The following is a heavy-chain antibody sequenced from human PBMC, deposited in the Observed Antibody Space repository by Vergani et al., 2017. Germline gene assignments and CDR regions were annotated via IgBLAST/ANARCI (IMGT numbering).Heavy chain of an antibody. CDR3: SRGGFYTSRNDFKFYGLGV. CDR1: RYPFSRYG. Sequence: QAQLVQSGAEVKKPGASVRVSCKASRYPFSRYGISWVRQAPGQGLEWMGWISAYSGETRYARSLQGRVTMTTDASTNTAYMSLRGLRSDDTAIYYCSRGGFYTSRNDFKFYGLGVWGQGTTVTVTS. D-gene: IGHD3-3*01. J-gene: IGHJ6*02. CDR2: ISAYSGET. V-gene: IGHV1-18*01.